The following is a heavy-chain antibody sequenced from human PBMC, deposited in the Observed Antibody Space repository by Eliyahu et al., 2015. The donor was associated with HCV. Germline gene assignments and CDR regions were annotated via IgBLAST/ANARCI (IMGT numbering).Heavy chain of an antibody. V-gene: IGHV4-61*02. CDR1: GXAIDXGSYY. CDR3: AREGHYYDSTAYHDF. Sequence: QVQLQESGPGLVKPSETLSLNCTVSGXAIDXGSYYWSWIRQPAGKGLEWIGRIYTSGTIHYNSSLQSRVTISMDTSKNQFSLTLTSVTAADTATYYCAREGHYYDSTAYHDFWGQGTLVTVSS. D-gene: IGHD3-22*01. CDR2: IYTSGTI. J-gene: IGHJ4*02.